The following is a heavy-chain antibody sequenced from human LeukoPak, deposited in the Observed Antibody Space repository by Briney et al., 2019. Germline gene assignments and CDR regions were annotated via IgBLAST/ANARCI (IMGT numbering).Heavy chain of an antibody. CDR1: GYTFTSYD. V-gene: IGHV1-8*01. D-gene: IGHD3-10*01. J-gene: IGHJ6*03. Sequence: ASVKVSCKASGYTFTSYDINWVRQATGQGLEWMGWMNPNSGNTGYAQKFQGRVTMTRNTSISTAYMELSSLRSEDTAVYYCAREGITMVRGANTYYYYYMDVWGKGTTVTISS. CDR3: AREGITMVRGANTYYYYYMDV. CDR2: MNPNSGNT.